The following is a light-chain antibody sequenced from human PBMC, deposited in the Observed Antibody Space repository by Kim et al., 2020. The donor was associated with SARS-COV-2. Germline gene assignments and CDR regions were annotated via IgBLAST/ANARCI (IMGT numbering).Light chain of an antibody. CDR2: ATS. CDR1: QGIRNY. V-gene: IGKV1-6*01. CDR3: LQDYDYPLT. Sequence: ATQMTQSPSSLSASVGDRVTITCRASQGIRNYLGWYQQKPGRAPNLLIYATSTLQSGVPSRFSGSGSGTDFTLTISSLQPEDVATYYCLQDYDYPLTFGGGSKVDIK. J-gene: IGKJ4*01.